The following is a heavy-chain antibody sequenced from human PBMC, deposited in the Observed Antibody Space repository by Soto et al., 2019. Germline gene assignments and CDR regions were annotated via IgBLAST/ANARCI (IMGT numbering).Heavy chain of an antibody. V-gene: IGHV3-49*03. J-gene: IGHJ4*02. CDR3: TRSRGDIAGAGLVPNDY. CDR2: IRSKAYGGTT. D-gene: IGHD6-19*01. Sequence: GGSLRLSCTASGFTFGDYAMSWFRQAPGKGLEWVGFIRSKAYGGTTEYAASVKGRFTISRDDSKSIAYLQMNSLKTEDTAVYYCTRSRGDIAGAGLVPNDYWGQGTLVTVSS. CDR1: GFTFGDYA.